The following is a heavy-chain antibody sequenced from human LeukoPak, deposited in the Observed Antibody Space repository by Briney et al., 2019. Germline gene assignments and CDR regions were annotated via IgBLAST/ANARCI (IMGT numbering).Heavy chain of an antibody. CDR2: INHSGST. J-gene: IGHJ4*02. Sequence: PSETLSLTCAVYGGSFSGYYWSWICQPPGKGLEWIGEINHSGSTNYNPSLKSRVTISVDTSKNQFSLKLSSVTAADTAVYYCARVSVATMGFDYWGQGTLVTVSS. V-gene: IGHV4-34*01. CDR1: GGSFSGYY. CDR3: ARVSVATMGFDY.